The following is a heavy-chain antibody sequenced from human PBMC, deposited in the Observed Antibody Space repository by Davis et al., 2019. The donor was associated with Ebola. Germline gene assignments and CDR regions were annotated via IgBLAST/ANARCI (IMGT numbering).Heavy chain of an antibody. CDR3: ARHDTMIVDAFDI. CDR1: GYTFTSHY. J-gene: IGHJ3*02. CDR2: INPSGGST. D-gene: IGHD3-22*01. Sequence: AASVKVSCKASGYTFTSHYMHWVRQAPGQGLEWMGIINPSGGSTSYAQKFQGRVTMTRDMSTSTVHMELSSLRSEDTAVYYCARHDTMIVDAFDIWGQGTMVTVSS. V-gene: IGHV1-46*01.